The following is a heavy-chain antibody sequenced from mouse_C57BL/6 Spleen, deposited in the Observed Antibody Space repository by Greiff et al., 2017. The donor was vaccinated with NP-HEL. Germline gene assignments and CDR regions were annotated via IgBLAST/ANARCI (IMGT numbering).Heavy chain of an antibody. CDR3: ARSGGYKVNEGGFAY. D-gene: IGHD3-1*01. CDR2: INPSTGCT. Sequence: EVQLQQSGPELVKPGASVKISCKASGYSFTGYYMNWVKQSPEKSLEWIGEINPSTGCTNYNQKFKAKATLTVDKSSSTAYMQLTSLTSEDSAIYYGARSGGYKVNEGGFAYWGQGTLVTVSA. CDR1: GYSFTGYY. J-gene: IGHJ3*01. V-gene: IGHV1-42*01.